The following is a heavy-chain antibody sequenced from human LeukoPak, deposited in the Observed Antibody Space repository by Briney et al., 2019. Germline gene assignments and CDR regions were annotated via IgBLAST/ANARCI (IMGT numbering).Heavy chain of an antibody. V-gene: IGHV4-30-4*01. CDR2: IYYSGST. CDR1: GGSISSGDYY. J-gene: IGHJ5*02. Sequence: SVTLSLNCTVSGGSISSGDYYWSWLRQPPGKGLEWIGYIYYSGSTYYNPSLKSRVTISVDTSKNQFSLKLSSVTAADTAVYYCARGVVPAAIDWFDPWGQGTLVTVSS. D-gene: IGHD2-2*02. CDR3: ARGVVPAAIDWFDP.